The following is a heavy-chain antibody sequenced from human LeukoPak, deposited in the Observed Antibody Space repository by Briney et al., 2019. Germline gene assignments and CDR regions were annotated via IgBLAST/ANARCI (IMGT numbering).Heavy chain of an antibody. V-gene: IGHV3-23*01. CDR3: AKDVVGAINYFDY. CDR1: GFTVSSNY. D-gene: IGHD1-26*01. J-gene: IGHJ4*02. CDR2: ISGSGGST. Sequence: GGSLRLSCAASGFTVSSNYMSWVRQAPGKGLEWVSGISGSGGSTYYADSVKGRFPISRDNSKNTLYLQMNSLRAEDTAVYYCAKDVVGAINYFDYWGQGTLVTVSS.